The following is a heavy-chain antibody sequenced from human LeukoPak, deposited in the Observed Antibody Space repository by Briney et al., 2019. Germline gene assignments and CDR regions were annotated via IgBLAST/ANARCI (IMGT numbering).Heavy chain of an antibody. CDR3: AILDGPSGAVVVVAATLLPFGY. CDR1: GYTFTSYY. Sequence: ASVKVSCKASGYTFTSYYMHWVRQAPGQGLEWMGIINPSGGSTSYAQKFQDRVTMTRDTSTSTVYMELSSLRSEDTAVYYCAILDGPSGAVVVVAATLLPFGYWGQGTLVTVSS. J-gene: IGHJ4*02. CDR2: INPSGGST. D-gene: IGHD2-15*01. V-gene: IGHV1-46*01.